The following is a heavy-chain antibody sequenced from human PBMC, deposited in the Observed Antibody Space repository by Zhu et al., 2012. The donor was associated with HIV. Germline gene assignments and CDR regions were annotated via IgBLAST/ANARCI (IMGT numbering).Heavy chain of an antibody. V-gene: IGHV4-4*07. Sequence: QVQLQESGPGLVKPSETLSLTCTVSSDSISSYSWSWIRQPAGKGLEWIGHIFTSGSTTYNPSLKSRVSMSVDTSKSQFSLRLTSVTAADTAVYYCARGGFCIGASCSRDYHYGMDVWGQRTTVTVSS. CDR2: IFTSGST. CDR1: SDSISSYS. D-gene: IGHD2-15*01. CDR3: ARGGFCIGASCSRDYHYGMDV. J-gene: IGHJ6*02.